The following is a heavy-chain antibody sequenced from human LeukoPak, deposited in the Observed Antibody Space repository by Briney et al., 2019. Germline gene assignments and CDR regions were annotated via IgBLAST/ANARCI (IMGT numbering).Heavy chain of an antibody. V-gene: IGHV4-59*08. CDR1: GGSISSYY. CDR2: IYYSGGT. CDR3: ARHVGFITMVRGVINNNWFDP. J-gene: IGHJ5*02. D-gene: IGHD3-10*01. Sequence: PSETLSLTCTVSGGSISSYYWSWIRQPPGKGLEWIGYIYYSGGTNYNPSLKSRVTISVDTSKKQFSLKLSSVTAADTAVYYCARHVGFITMVRGVINNNWFDPWGQGTLVTVSS.